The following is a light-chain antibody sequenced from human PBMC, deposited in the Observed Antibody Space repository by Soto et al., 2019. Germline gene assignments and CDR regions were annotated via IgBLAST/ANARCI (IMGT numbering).Light chain of an antibody. CDR3: ATWDDSLNVV. Sequence: QSALTQPPSASGSPGQSVTISCTGTSSDVGGYNYVSWYQQHPGKAPKLMIYEVSKRPSGVPGRFSGSKSGTSASLAISGLLSEDEADYYCATWDDSLNVVFGGGTKLTVL. CDR1: SSDVGGYNY. V-gene: IGLV2-8*01. CDR2: EVS. J-gene: IGLJ2*01.